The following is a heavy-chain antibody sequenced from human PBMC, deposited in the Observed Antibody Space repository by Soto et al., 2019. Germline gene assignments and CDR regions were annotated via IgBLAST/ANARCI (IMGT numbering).Heavy chain of an antibody. CDR1: GGSISSSPYY. CDR2: IFYSGST. D-gene: IGHD2-2*01. Sequence: SETLSLTCTVSGGSISSSPYYWGWVRQPPGKGLEYIASIFYSGSTYYNPSLKSRVTISVDTSKNQFSLKLSSVTAADTAVYYCARTAHCTSTSCYSGWFDPWGQGTLVTVSS. V-gene: IGHV4-39*01. CDR3: ARTAHCTSTSCYSGWFDP. J-gene: IGHJ5*02.